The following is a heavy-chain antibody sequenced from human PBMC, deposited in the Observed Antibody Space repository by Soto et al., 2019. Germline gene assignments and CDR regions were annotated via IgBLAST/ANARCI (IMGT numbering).Heavy chain of an antibody. Sequence: GGSLRLSCAASGFTFSSYAMHWVRQAPGKGLEWVAVISYDGSNKYYADSVKGRFTISRDNSKNTLYLQMNSLRAEDTAVYYCARDPYNWNYPPFDYWGQGTLVTVSS. D-gene: IGHD1-7*01. CDR2: ISYDGSNK. CDR1: GFTFSSYA. CDR3: ARDPYNWNYPPFDY. J-gene: IGHJ4*02. V-gene: IGHV3-30-3*01.